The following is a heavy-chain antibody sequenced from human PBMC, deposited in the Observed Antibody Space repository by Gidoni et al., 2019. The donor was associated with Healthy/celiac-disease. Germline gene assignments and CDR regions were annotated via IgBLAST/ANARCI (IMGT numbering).Heavy chain of an antibody. CDR2: ISSSGSTI. V-gene: IGHV3-48*03. D-gene: IGHD6-13*01. CDR3: ASRYSSSWSYYYYYGMDV. J-gene: IGHJ6*02. CDR1: GFTFSSYE. Sequence: EVQLVESGGGLVQPGGSLRLSCAASGFTFSSYERNWVRQAPGKGLEWVSYISSSGSTIYYADSVKGRFTISRDNAKNSLYLQMNSLRAEDTAVYYCASRYSSSWSYYYYYGMDVWGQGTTVTVSS.